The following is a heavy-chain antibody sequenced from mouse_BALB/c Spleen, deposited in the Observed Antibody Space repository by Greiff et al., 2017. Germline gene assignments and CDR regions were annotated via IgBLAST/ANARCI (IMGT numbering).Heavy chain of an antibody. V-gene: IGHV1S137*01. D-gene: IGHD2-1*01. CDR2: ISTYYGDA. J-gene: IGHJ4*01. CDR1: GYTFTDYA. CDR3: ARKPLYYGNNAMDY. Sequence: VQLVESGAELVRPGVSVKISCKGSGYTFTDYAMHWVKQSHAKSLEWIGVISTYYGDASYNQKFKGKATMTVDKSSSTAYMELARLTSEDSAIYYCARKPLYYGNNAMDYWGQGTSVTVSS.